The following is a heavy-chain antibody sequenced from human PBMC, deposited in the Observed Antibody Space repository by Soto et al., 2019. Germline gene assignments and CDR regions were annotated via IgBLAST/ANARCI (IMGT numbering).Heavy chain of an antibody. CDR2: IYYSGST. Sequence: SETLSLTCTVSGGSISSYYWSWIRQPPGKGLEWIGYIYYSGSTNYNPSLKSRVTISVDTSKIQFSLKLSSVTAADTAVYYCARSAIVLVPAATNWFDPWGQGTLVTVSS. V-gene: IGHV4-59*01. CDR3: ARSAIVLVPAATNWFDP. CDR1: GGSISSYY. D-gene: IGHD2-2*01. J-gene: IGHJ5*02.